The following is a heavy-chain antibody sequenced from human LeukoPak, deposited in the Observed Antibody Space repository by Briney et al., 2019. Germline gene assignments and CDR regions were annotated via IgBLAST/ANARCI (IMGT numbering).Heavy chain of an antibody. V-gene: IGHV3-7*03. J-gene: IGHJ4*02. Sequence: GGSLRLSCTASGFTFSSYWMSWVRQAPGKGLEWVANLNQGGNERYYVDSMKGRFTISRDNAKNSLYLQMNSLRVDDTAMYYCAKAGPSGSGDRWGQGTLVTVSS. CDR2: LNQGGNER. CDR1: GFTFSSYW. CDR3: AKAGPSGSGDR. D-gene: IGHD3-10*01.